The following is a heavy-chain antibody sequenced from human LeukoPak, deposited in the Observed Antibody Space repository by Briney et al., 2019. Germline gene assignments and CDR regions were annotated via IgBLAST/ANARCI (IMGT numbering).Heavy chain of an antibody. CDR2: ISSNGGST. CDR3: ARPVFYDGSGYYLGY. Sequence: PGGSLRLSCAASGFTFRSYAMHWVRQAPGKGLEYVSAISSNGGSTYYANSVKGRFTISRDNSKNTLYLQMGSLRAEDTAVYYCARPVFYDGSGYYLGYWGQGTLVTVSS. J-gene: IGHJ4*02. D-gene: IGHD3-22*01. CDR1: GFTFRSYA. V-gene: IGHV3-64*01.